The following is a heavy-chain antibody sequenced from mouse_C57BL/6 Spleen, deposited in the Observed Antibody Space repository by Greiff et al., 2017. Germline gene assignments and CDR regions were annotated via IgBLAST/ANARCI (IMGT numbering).Heavy chain of an antibody. V-gene: IGHV1-9*01. CDR1: GYTFTGYW. J-gene: IGHJ1*03. CDR3: ALDSSGYVWYFDV. D-gene: IGHD3-2*01. Sequence: QVQLQQSGAELMKPGASVKLSCKATGYTFTGYWIEWVKQRPGHGLEWIGEILPGSGSTNYNEKFKGKATFTADTSSNTAYMQLSSLTTEDSAIYFCALDSSGYVWYFDVWGTGTPVTVSS. CDR2: ILPGSGST.